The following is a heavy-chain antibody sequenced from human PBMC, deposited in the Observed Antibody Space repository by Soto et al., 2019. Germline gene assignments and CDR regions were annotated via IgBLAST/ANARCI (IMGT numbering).Heavy chain of an antibody. Sequence: ASVKVSCKASGYTFTSYYMHWVRQAPGQGLEWMGIINPSGGSTSYAQKFQGGVTMTRDTSTSTVYMELSSLRSEDTAVYYCARDQSGSYFGVYYYYGMDVWGQGTTVTVSS. D-gene: IGHD1-26*01. CDR1: GYTFTSYY. CDR3: ARDQSGSYFGVYYYYGMDV. V-gene: IGHV1-46*01. J-gene: IGHJ6*02. CDR2: INPSGGST.